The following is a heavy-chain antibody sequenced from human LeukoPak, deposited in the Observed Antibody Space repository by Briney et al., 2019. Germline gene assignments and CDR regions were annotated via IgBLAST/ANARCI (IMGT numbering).Heavy chain of an antibody. D-gene: IGHD1-26*01. CDR1: GGSISRTNW. J-gene: IGHJ4*02. Sequence: SGTLSLTCDVSGGSISRTNWWSWVRQSPGQGLEWIGEISLSGRTNYNPSLQSRVTMSLDESKNQLSLDLASVTAADTAVYYCARDVVSGSYPHFDYWGQGTLVTVSS. CDR2: ISLSGRT. V-gene: IGHV4-4*02. CDR3: ARDVVSGSYPHFDY.